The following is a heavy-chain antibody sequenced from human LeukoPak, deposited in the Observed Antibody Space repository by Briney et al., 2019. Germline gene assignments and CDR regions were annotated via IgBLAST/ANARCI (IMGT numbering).Heavy chain of an antibody. CDR2: ISYDGSNK. CDR1: GFTFSSYA. D-gene: IGHD3-22*01. Sequence: GRSLRLSCAASGFTFSSYAMHWVRQAPGKGLEWVAVISYDGSNKYYADSVKGRFTISRDNSKNTLYLQMNSLRAEDTAVYYCARDPSYYYDSSGYYPFDDAFDIWGQGTMVTVSS. J-gene: IGHJ3*02. CDR3: ARDPSYYYDSSGYYPFDDAFDI. V-gene: IGHV3-30*04.